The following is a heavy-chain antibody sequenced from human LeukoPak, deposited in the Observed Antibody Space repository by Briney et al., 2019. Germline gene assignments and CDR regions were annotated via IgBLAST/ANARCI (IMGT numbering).Heavy chain of an antibody. CDR2: ISSNGGST. CDR3: ARDSALRGSGSYYNVDEPLGSFDY. D-gene: IGHD3-10*01. J-gene: IGHJ4*02. Sequence: GGSLRLSCAASGFTFSSYAMHWVRQAPGKGLEYVSAISSNGGSTYYANSVKGRFTISRDNSKNTLYLQMGSLRAEDMAVYYCARDSALRGSGSYYNVDEPLGSFDYWGQGTLVTVSS. CDR1: GFTFSSYA. V-gene: IGHV3-64*01.